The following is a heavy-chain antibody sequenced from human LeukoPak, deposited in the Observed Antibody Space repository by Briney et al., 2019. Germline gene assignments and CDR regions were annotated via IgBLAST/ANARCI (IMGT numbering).Heavy chain of an antibody. CDR1: GFTFSSYG. V-gene: IGHV4-34*08. J-gene: IGHJ6*02. CDR2: INHSGST. CDR3: AGGYSYGLTSYYYYGMDV. D-gene: IGHD5-18*01. Sequence: GSLRLSCAASGFTFSSYGMHWVRQPPGKGLEWIGEINHSGSTNYNPSLKSRVTISVDTSKNQFSLKLSSVTAADTAVYYCAGGYSYGLTSYYYYGMDVWGQGTTVTVSS.